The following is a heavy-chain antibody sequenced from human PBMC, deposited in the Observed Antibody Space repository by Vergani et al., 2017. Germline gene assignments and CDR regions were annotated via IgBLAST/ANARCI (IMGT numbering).Heavy chain of an antibody. J-gene: IGHJ3*02. CDR3: ARDGRYSGSYHLGAFDI. V-gene: IGHV1-69*12. CDR2: IIPIFGTA. CDR1: GGTFSSYA. Sequence: QVQLVQSGAEVKKPGSSVKVSCKASGGTFSSYAISWVRQAPGQGLEWMGGIIPIFGTANYARKFQGRVTITADESTSTAYMELSSLRSEDTAVYYCARDGRYSGSYHLGAFDIWGQGTMVTVSS. D-gene: IGHD1-26*01.